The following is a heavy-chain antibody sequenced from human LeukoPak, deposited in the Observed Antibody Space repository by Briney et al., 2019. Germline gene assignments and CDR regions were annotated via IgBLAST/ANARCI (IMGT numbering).Heavy chain of an antibody. CDR2: IYSGGST. CDR1: GFTFTTYW. V-gene: IGHV3-53*01. J-gene: IGHJ6*03. CDR3: AKAAVVGAIYYYMDV. Sequence: GGSLRLSCAASGFTFTTYWMSWVRQAPGKGLEWVSVIYSGGSTYYADSVKGRFTISRDNSKNTLYLQMNSLRAEDTAVYYCAKAAVVGAIYYYMDVWGKGTTVTVSS. D-gene: IGHD1-26*01.